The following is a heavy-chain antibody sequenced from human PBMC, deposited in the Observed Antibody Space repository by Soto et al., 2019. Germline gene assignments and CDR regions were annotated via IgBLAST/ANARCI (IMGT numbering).Heavy chain of an antibody. D-gene: IGHD6-25*01. CDR2: IYYSGST. CDR3: ARESGGYDSSTRYGLDV. V-gene: IGHV4-31*03. J-gene: IGHJ6*02. Sequence: SEPPCLTCSVSGVYIRSVWDYLPWNSQQPGKGLEWIGYIYYSGSTDYNPSLKSRVTISVDRSKNQFSLNLSSVTAADTAIYYCARESGGYDSSTRYGLDVWGQGTTVTVS. CDR1: GVYIRSVWDY.